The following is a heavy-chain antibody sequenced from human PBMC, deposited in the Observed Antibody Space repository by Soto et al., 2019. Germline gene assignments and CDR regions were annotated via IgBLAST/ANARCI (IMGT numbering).Heavy chain of an antibody. J-gene: IGHJ4*02. D-gene: IGHD3-16*01. CDR3: ARTDYLFSTLTYYFDY. V-gene: IGHV1-2*02. CDR2: INPDNGVP. Sequence: ASVKVSCKASGYTFTGYYVNWALQAPGQGLEWMGWINPDNGVPNYAQKFQGRVTLSRDTSINTAYMELSRLTSDDTAMYYCARTDYLFSTLTYYFDYWGQGTLVTVSS. CDR1: GYTFTGYY.